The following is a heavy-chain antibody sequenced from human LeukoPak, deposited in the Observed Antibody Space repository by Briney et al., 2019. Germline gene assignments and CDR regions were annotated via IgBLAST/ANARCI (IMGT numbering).Heavy chain of an antibody. V-gene: IGHV3-23*01. J-gene: IGHJ4*02. CDR3: AKRSMMGYSYGFDY. D-gene: IGHD5-18*01. CDR2: ISGSGGST. CDR1: GFTFSSYA. Sequence: SGGSLRLSCAASGFTFSSYAMSWVRQAPGKGLEWVSAISGSGGSTYYADSVKGRFTISRDNSKNTLYLQMNSLRAEDTAVYYCAKRSMMGYSYGFDYWGQGTLVTVSS.